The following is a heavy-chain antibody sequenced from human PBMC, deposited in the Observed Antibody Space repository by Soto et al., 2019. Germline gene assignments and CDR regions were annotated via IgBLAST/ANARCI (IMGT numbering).Heavy chain of an antibody. J-gene: IGHJ3*02. V-gene: IGHV1-24*01. CDR3: ATDLRVVAARDAFDI. D-gene: IGHD2-15*01. CDR2: FDPEDGET. CDR1: GYTFTSYD. Sequence: ASVKVSCKASGYTFTSYDINWVRQAPGKGLEWMGGFDPEDGETIYAQKFQGRVTMTEDTSTDTAYMELSSLRSEDTAVYYCATDLRVVAARDAFDIWGQGTMVTVSS.